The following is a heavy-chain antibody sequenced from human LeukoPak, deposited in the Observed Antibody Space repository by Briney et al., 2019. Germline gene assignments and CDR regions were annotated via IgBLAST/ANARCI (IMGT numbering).Heavy chain of an antibody. CDR3: AKDIGAGYSGYDFMDV. D-gene: IGHD5-12*01. V-gene: IGHV3-43*01. CDR2: ISWDGGST. CDR1: GFTFDDYT. J-gene: IGHJ6*01. Sequence: GGSLRLSCAASGFTFDDYTMHWVRQAPGKGLKWVSLISWDGGSTYYADSVKGRFTISRDNSKNSLYLQMNSLRTEDTALYYCAKDIGAGYSGYDFMDVWGKGTTVTVSS.